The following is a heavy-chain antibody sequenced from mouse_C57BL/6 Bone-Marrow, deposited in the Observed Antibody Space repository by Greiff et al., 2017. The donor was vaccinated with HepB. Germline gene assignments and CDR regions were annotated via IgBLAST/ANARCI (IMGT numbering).Heavy chain of an antibody. Sequence: VQLQQSGAELARPGASVPLSCKASGYTFTSYGISWVTQSTGQGLEWIGELYPRSGNTYYNEKFKGKATLTADKSSSTAYMELRSLTSEDSAVYFCARYDYYGRSYFLDYWGQGTTLTVSS. V-gene: IGHV1-81*01. J-gene: IGHJ2*01. CDR3: ARYDYYGRSYFLDY. CDR1: GYTFTSYG. D-gene: IGHD1-1*01. CDR2: LYPRSGNT.